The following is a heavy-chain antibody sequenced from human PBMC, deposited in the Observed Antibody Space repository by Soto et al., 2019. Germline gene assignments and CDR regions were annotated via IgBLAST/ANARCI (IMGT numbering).Heavy chain of an antibody. D-gene: IGHD3-10*01. Sequence: ASVKVSCKASGYTFTSYGISWVRQAPGQGLEWMGWISAYNGNTNYAQKLQGRVTMTTDTSTSTAYMELRSLRSDDTAAYYCARVVYTITMVRGVIPYGMDVWGQGTTVTVSS. CDR1: GYTFTSYG. CDR2: ISAYNGNT. J-gene: IGHJ6*02. V-gene: IGHV1-18*04. CDR3: ARVVYTITMVRGVIPYGMDV.